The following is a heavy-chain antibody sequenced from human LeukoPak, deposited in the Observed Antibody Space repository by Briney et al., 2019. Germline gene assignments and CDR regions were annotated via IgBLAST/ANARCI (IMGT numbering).Heavy chain of an antibody. CDR2: INHSGST. CDR1: GGYFSGYY. D-gene: IGHD6-6*01. CDR3: ARAGRARPPDY. Sequence: SETLSLTCAVYGGYFSGYYWSWIRQPPGKGLDWIGEINHSGSTNYNPSLKSRVTISVDASKNQFSLKLSSVTAAATAVYYCARAGRARPPDYWGQGTLVTVSS. J-gene: IGHJ4*02. V-gene: IGHV4-34*01.